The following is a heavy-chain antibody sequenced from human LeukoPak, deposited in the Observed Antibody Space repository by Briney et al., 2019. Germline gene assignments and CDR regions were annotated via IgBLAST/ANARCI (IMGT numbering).Heavy chain of an antibody. D-gene: IGHD1-26*01. CDR2: INHSGST. J-gene: IGHJ4*02. CDR1: GGSFSGYY. CDR3: ARERGRWDFDY. Sequence: PSETLSLTCAVYGGSFSGYYWSWIRQPPGKGLEWIGEINHSGSTNYNPSLKSRVTISVDTSKNQFSLKLSPVTAADTAVYYCARERGRWDFDYWGQGTLVTVSS. V-gene: IGHV4-34*01.